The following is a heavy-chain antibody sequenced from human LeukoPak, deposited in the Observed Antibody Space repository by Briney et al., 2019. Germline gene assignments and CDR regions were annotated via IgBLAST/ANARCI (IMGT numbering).Heavy chain of an antibody. CDR2: IKKDGSEK. Sequence: GGSLRLSCAASGFTFNKNWMSWVRQAPGKGLEWVANIKKDGSEKYYVDPVKGRFIVSRDNAKNSLYLQMNSLRVEDTAIYYCLQYDSGSAWGQGTLVTVSP. CDR3: LQYDSGSA. J-gene: IGHJ5*02. D-gene: IGHD3-10*01. CDR1: GFTFNKNW. V-gene: IGHV3-7*01.